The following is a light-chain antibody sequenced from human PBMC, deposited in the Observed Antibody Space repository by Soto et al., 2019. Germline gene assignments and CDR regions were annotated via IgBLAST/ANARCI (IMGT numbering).Light chain of an antibody. Sequence: EIVLTQSPGTLSSSPGERATLSCRASQSISSSYLAWYQQKPGQAPRLLIYGSSSRATGIPDRFSACWSGAYFALTMSRLEPEDVAAYYSQQHGNGPWSIGLGTTVEIK. J-gene: IGKJ1*01. CDR1: QSISSSY. V-gene: IGKV3-20*01. CDR2: GSS. CDR3: QQHGNGPWS.